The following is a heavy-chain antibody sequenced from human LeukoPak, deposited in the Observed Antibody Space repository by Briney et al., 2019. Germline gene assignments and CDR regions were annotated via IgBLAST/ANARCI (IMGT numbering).Heavy chain of an antibody. Sequence: PSETLSLTCAVYGGSFSGYYWSWIRQPPGKGLEWIGEINHSGSTNYNPSLKSRVTISVDTSKNQFSLKLSSVTAADTAVYYCARPWGVGITMIGPLWGQGTMVTVSS. J-gene: IGHJ3*01. CDR2: INHSGST. CDR3: ARPWGVGITMIGPL. V-gene: IGHV4-34*01. D-gene: IGHD3-22*01. CDR1: GGSFSGYY.